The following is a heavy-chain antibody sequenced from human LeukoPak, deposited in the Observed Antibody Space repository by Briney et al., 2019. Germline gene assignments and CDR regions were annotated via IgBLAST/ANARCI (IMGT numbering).Heavy chain of an antibody. Sequence: SETLSLTCTVSGGSISSGSYYWSWIRQPPGKGLEWIGSIYYSGSTYYNPSLKSRVTISVDTSKNQFSLKLSSVTAADTAVYYCARGHQYFKAFPDYWGQGTLVTVSS. CDR2: IYYSGST. CDR1: GGSISSGSYY. CDR3: ARGHQYFKAFPDY. V-gene: IGHV4-39*07. J-gene: IGHJ4*02. D-gene: IGHD2-2*01.